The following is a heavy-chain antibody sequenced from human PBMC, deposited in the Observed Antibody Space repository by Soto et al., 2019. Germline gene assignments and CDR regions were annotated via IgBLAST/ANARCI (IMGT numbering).Heavy chain of an antibody. J-gene: IGHJ6*02. V-gene: IGHV1-8*01. Sequence: ASVNGSWKSAGYTFTSCYINWVRQATGQGLEWMGWMNPNSGNTGYAQKFQGRVTMTRNTSISTAYMELSSLRSEDTAVYYCAGGNYYYGMDVWGQGTTVTVSS. CDR3: AGGNYYYGMDV. CDR2: MNPNSGNT. CDR1: GYTFTSCY.